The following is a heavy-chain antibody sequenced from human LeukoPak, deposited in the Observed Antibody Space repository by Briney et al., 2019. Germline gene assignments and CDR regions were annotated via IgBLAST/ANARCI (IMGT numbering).Heavy chain of an antibody. CDR2: IYYSGST. CDR1: GGSISSYY. J-gene: IGHJ4*02. CDR3: ARRAVSSGYYYFDY. Sequence: AETLSLPCTVSGGSISSYYWSWIRQPPGKGLEWFGYIYYSGSTNYNPSLKSRVTISVDTSKNQFSLKLRSVTAADTAVYYCARRAVSSGYYYFDYWGQGTLVTVSS. V-gene: IGHV4-59*08. D-gene: IGHD3-22*01.